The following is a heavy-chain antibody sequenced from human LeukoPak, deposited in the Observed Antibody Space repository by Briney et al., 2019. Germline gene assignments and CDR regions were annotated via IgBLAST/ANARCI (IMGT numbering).Heavy chain of an antibody. Sequence: ASVKVSCKASGYTFTSYYMHWVRQAPGQGLEWMGIINPSGGSTSYAQKFQGRVTMTRDMSTSTVYMELSSLRSEDTAVYYCARDPERVATILPYFDYWGPGTLVTVSS. CDR3: ARDPERVATILPYFDY. D-gene: IGHD5-12*01. J-gene: IGHJ4*02. CDR2: INPSGGST. V-gene: IGHV1-46*01. CDR1: GYTFTSYY.